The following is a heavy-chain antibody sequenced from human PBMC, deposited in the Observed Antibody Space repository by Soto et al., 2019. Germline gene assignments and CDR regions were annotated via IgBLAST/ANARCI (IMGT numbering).Heavy chain of an antibody. D-gene: IGHD5-12*01. CDR2: IFYSGST. J-gene: IGHJ3*02. V-gene: IGHV4-59*01. CDR3: SGGPWLQGAFNI. Sequence: VQLQESGPGLLKPSETLSLTCTVSGDSIRSNYWYWIRQPPGQGLEWIGYIFYSGSTYYNPSLRSRVTISLDTSENQFSLQLTSVTAADTAGYYFSGGPWLQGAFNIWGQGTMVTVSS. CDR1: GDSIRSNY.